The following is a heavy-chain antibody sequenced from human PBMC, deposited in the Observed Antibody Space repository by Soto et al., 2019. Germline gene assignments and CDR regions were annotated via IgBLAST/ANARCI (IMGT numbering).Heavy chain of an antibody. Sequence: ASVKVSCKASGYTFSNYGISWVRQAPGQGLEWMGWISGYNGNTAYARNLQDRVTMTIDAPTTTAYMELRSPRSDDTAVYYCARDEGIRGLEFRGLGTLVTVSS. J-gene: IGHJ4*02. V-gene: IGHV1-18*04. CDR1: GYTFSNYG. CDR2: ISGYNGNT. D-gene: IGHD3-10*01. CDR3: ARDEGIRGLEF.